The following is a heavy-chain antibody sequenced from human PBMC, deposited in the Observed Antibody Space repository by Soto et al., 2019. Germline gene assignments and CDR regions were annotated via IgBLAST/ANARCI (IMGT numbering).Heavy chain of an antibody. D-gene: IGHD3-10*01. CDR3: ARDGLLLLFGELYYYYYMDV. V-gene: IGHV1-3*01. J-gene: IGHJ6*03. Sequence: ASVKVSCKASGYTFTSYAMHWVRQAPGQRLEWMGWINAGNGNTKYSQKFQGRVTITRDTSASTAYMELSSLRSEDTAVYYCARDGLLLLFGELYYYYYMDVWGKGTTVTVSS. CDR1: GYTFTSYA. CDR2: INAGNGNT.